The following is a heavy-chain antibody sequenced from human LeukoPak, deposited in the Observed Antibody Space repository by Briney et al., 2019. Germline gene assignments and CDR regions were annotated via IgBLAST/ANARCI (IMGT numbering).Heavy chain of an antibody. CDR2: MNPNTGAT. CDR3: ARDRVGSGWPRPFYFEF. CDR1: GYTFTGYY. V-gene: IGHV1-2*02. J-gene: IGHJ4*02. Sequence: AAVTVSWKPSGYTFTGYYIHWVRQAPGRGLEWMGWMNPNTGATIYAQKFQGRVTLTRDTSINTAYMELSSLGSDDTAIYYCARDRVGSGWPRPFYFEFWGQGTLVTVSS. D-gene: IGHD6-19*01.